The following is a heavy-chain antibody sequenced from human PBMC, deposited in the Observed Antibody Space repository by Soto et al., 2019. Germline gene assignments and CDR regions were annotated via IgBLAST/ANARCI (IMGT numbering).Heavy chain of an antibody. CDR2: ISGSGGST. Sequence: GGSLRLSCAASGFTFSTYAMAWVRQAPGKGLEWVSAISGSGGSTYYADSVKGRFTISRDNSKNTLYLQMNSLRAEDTAVYYCAKDLILPVAATSVGDAYCGQGSLVPVSS. CDR3: AKDLILPVAATSVGDAY. V-gene: IGHV3-23*01. J-gene: IGHJ1*01. CDR1: GFTFSTYA. D-gene: IGHD2-15*01.